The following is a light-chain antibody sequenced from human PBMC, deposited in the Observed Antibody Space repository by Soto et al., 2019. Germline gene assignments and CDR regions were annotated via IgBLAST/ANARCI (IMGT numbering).Light chain of an antibody. CDR2: GAS. CDR1: QSVSGN. CDR3: QQYNNWPPT. V-gene: IGKV3-15*01. Sequence: EIGMTQSPATLSVSPGERATLSCRARQSVSGNLAWYQQKPGQAPRLLLYGASTRATGIPARFSGSGSGTEFNLTIRILQSEDFSVDYCQQYNNWPPTFGPGTKVDIK. J-gene: IGKJ3*01.